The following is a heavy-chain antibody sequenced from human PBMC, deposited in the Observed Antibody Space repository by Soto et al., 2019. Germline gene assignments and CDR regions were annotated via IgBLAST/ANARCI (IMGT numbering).Heavy chain of an antibody. CDR1: GGTFNTYA. J-gene: IGHJ4*02. V-gene: IGHV1-69*19. D-gene: IGHD3-10*01. Sequence: QVQLVQSGAEMKKPGSSVKVSCQPSGGTFNTYAMNWVRQAPGQGPEWMGDISPMFGAANYAPKVQGRVTIAADESTGTSYMQLSSLTSEDTALYFCAREVQVHTPAFVYWGQGTLVTVSS. CDR3: AREVQVHTPAFVY. CDR2: ISPMFGAA.